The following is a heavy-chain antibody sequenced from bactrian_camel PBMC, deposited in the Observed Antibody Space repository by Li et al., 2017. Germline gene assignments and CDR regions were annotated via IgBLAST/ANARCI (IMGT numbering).Heavy chain of an antibody. CDR1: APTYSINC. J-gene: IGHJ6*01. CDR3: AADPQWAASLSRSLSTRDFSY. CDR2: IYRGDGST. V-gene: IGHV3S54*01. Sequence: VQLVESGGGLVQPGGSLRLSCAASAPTYSINCIGWFRRAPGKEREGVAKIYRGDGSTYYADSVKGRFTISGDIAKNTLYLEMTNLEPEDTAMYYCAADPQWAASLSRSLSTRDFSYWGQGTQVTVS. D-gene: IGHD2*01.